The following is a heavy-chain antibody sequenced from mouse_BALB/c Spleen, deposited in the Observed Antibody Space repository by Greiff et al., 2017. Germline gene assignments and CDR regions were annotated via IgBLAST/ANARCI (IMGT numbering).Heavy chain of an antibody. CDR1: GYAFTNYL. V-gene: IGHV1-54*01. Sequence: QVQLKESGAELVKPGASVKLSCKASGYAFTNYLIEWVKQRPGQGLEWIGVINPGSGGTNYNEKFKGKATLTADKSSSTAYMQLSSLTSDDSAVYFCARRTITTAMDYWGQGTSVTVSA. CDR2: INPGSGGT. J-gene: IGHJ4*01. D-gene: IGHD1-2*01. CDR3: ARRTITTAMDY.